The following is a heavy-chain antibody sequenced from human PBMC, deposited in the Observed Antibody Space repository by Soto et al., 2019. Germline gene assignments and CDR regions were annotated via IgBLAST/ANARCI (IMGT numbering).Heavy chain of an antibody. J-gene: IGHJ3*02. D-gene: IGHD2-15*01. V-gene: IGHV3-30*18. Sequence: QVQLVESGGGVVQPGRSLRLSCAASGFTFSSYGMHWVRQAPGKGLEWVAVISYDGSNKYYADSVKGRFTISRDNSKNTLYLQMNSLRAEDTAVYYCAKDRLYCSGGSCYPGDHDASDIWGQGTMVTVSS. CDR3: AKDRLYCSGGSCYPGDHDASDI. CDR1: GFTFSSYG. CDR2: ISYDGSNK.